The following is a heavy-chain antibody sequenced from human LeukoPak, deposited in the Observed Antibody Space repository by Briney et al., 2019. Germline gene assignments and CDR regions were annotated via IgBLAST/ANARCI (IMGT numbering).Heavy chain of an antibody. CDR1: VYTFTSYD. J-gene: IGHJ5*02. D-gene: IGHD2-15*01. Sequence: ASVKVSCKASVYTFTSYDINWVRQATGQGLEWMGWMNPNSGNTGYAQKFQGRVTMTRNTSISTAYMELSSLRSEDTAVYYCARGRVKLRAATRPNWFDPWGQGTLVTVSS. CDR2: MNPNSGNT. V-gene: IGHV1-8*01. CDR3: ARGRVKLRAATRPNWFDP.